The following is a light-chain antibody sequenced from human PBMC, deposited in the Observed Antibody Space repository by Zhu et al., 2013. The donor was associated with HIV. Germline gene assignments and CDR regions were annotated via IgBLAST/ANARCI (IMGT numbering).Light chain of an antibody. Sequence: EIVMTQSPATLSVSPGERATLSCRASQSVSSNLAWYQQKPGQSPRLLIYGASTRATGIPARFSGSGAGTEFTLTISSLQPEDIATYYCQHYANVPITFGQGTRLDIK. CDR1: QSVSSN. CDR2: GAS. J-gene: IGKJ5*01. V-gene: IGKV3-15*01. CDR3: QHYANVPIT.